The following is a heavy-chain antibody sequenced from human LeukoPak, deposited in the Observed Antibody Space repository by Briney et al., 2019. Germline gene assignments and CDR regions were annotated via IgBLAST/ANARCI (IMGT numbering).Heavy chain of an antibody. V-gene: IGHV3-23*01. CDR3: ARCSCSGGSCAFDY. CDR1: GFTFNNYA. CDR2: ITNSGGNT. Sequence: GGSLRLSCGASGFTFNNYAMSWVRQAPGKGLEWVSAITNSGGNTYYADSVKGRFTISRHNSKNTLYLQMNSLRAEDTAVYYCARCSCSGGSCAFDYWGQGTLVTVSS. D-gene: IGHD2-15*01. J-gene: IGHJ4*02.